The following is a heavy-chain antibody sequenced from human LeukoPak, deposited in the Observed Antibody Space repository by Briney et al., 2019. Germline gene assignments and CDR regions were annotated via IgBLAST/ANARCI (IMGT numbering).Heavy chain of an antibody. Sequence: GGSLRLSCTTTGFTSSIYSMHWVRQAPGKGLEWVGRIKSKTDGGTTDYAAPVKGRFTISRDDSKNTLYLQMNSLKTEDTAVYYCTTDGWLVPFQHWGQGTLVTVSS. J-gene: IGHJ1*01. CDR1: GFTSSIYS. CDR3: TTDGWLVPFQH. V-gene: IGHV3-15*01. CDR2: IKSKTDGGTT. D-gene: IGHD6-19*01.